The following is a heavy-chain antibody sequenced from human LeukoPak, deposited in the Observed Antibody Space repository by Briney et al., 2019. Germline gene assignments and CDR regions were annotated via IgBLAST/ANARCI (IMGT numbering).Heavy chain of an antibody. D-gene: IGHD1-26*01. CDR2: ITSSNNHI. J-gene: IGHJ4*02. CDR1: GFTFSSYS. Sequence: GGSLRLSCAASGFTFSSYSMNWVRQAPGEGLEWVSFITSSNNHIDYADSVKGRFTIPRDNAKNSLYLQMNSLRAEDTALYFCARGSGSGSWLIDYWGQGALVTVSS. V-gene: IGHV3-21*01. CDR3: ARGSGSGSWLIDY.